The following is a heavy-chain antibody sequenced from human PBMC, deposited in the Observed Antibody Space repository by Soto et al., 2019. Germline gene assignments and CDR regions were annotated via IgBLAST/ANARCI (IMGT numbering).Heavy chain of an antibody. CDR3: ASLYYYDSSGYKGY. CDR2: INHSGST. Sequence: SETLSLTCAVYGGSFSGYYWSWIRQPPGKGLEWIGEINHSGSTNYNPSLKSRVTISVDTSKNQFSLKLSSVTAADTAVYYCASLYYYDSSGYKGYWGQGTLVTVSS. J-gene: IGHJ4*02. CDR1: GGSFSGYY. D-gene: IGHD3-22*01. V-gene: IGHV4-34*01.